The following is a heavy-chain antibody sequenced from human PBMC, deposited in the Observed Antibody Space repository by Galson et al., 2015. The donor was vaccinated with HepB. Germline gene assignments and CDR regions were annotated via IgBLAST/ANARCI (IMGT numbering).Heavy chain of an antibody. CDR3: TRGRWFDH. V-gene: IGHV4-59*01. CDR1: GDSISPNY. Sequence: ETLSLTCTISGDSISPNYWTWIRQPPGKGLEWIGHVSNSGGTNYNPSLKSRVTISLDPSNTEFSLRLRSVTAADTSVYYCTRGRWFDHWGQGTLVTVSS. CDR2: VSNSGGT. J-gene: IGHJ5*02.